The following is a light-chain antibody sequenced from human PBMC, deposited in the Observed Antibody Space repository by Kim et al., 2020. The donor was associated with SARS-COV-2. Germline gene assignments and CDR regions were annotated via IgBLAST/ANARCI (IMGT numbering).Light chain of an antibody. V-gene: IGKV1-9*01. J-gene: IGKJ3*01. CDR1: QVISSY. CDR3: QQLNSYPT. CDR2: AAS. Sequence: SASVGDRVSITCRASQVISSYLAWYQQKPGKAPKRLIYAASTLQSGVPSRFSGSGSGTEFSLSISSLQPEDFATYYCQQLNSYPTFGPGTKVDIK.